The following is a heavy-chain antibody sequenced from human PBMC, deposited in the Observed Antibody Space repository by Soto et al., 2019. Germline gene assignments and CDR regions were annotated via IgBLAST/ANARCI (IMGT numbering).Heavy chain of an antibody. CDR1: GGTFRNLA. Sequence: QVQLVQSGAEVKKPGSLVKVSCKASGGTFRNLAINWVRQAPGQGLEWMGGFIPIIGGGINAQQFQGRVTITSDESTSTAYMELSSLKSEDTAMYFCARRSVSHSNAFDFWGQGTMVTVSS. D-gene: IGHD2-15*01. CDR3: ARRSVSHSNAFDF. J-gene: IGHJ3*01. CDR2: FIPIIGGG. V-gene: IGHV1-69*01.